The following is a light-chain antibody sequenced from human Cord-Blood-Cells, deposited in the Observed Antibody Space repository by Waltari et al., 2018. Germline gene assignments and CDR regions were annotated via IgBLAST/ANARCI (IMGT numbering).Light chain of an antibody. J-gene: IGLJ3*02. CDR1: SSAVGSHNL. CDR2: DGS. Sequence: QSALTQPASVSGSPGHAITILWPGTSSAVGSHNLVSWYQQHPGKAPTLMIYDGSKRPSGVSNRFSGSKSGNTASLTISGLQAEDEADYYCCSYAGSSTWVFGGGTKLTVL. V-gene: IGLV2-23*01. CDR3: CSYAGSSTWV.